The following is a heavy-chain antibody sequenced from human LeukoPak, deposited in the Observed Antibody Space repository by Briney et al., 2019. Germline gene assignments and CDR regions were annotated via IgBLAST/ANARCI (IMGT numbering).Heavy chain of an antibody. CDR2: INPSGGST. CDR3: ARDPRGYSYGSDY. V-gene: IGHV1-46*01. J-gene: IGHJ4*02. Sequence: ASVEVTCKASGYTFTSYYLHWVRQPPGQGLEWMGIINPSGGSTSNAQKFQGRVTMTRDTSTSTVYMQLSSLRSEDTAVYYCARDPRGYSYGSDYWGQGTLVTVSS. D-gene: IGHD5-18*01. CDR1: GYTFTSYY.